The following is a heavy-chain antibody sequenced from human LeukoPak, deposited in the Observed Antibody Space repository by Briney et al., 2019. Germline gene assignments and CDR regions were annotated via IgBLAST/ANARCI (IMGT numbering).Heavy chain of an antibody. J-gene: IGHJ4*02. D-gene: IGHD1-1*01. Sequence: GGSLRLSCAACGFIFRDYSMNWVRQAPGKGLEWISYIGLSSGRTMYADSVKGRFTISGDNAKNSLYLQMNSLRVEDTAVYFCARDHNYAFDNWGQGILVTVSS. CDR1: GFIFRDYS. CDR2: IGLSSGRT. CDR3: ARDHNYAFDN. V-gene: IGHV3-48*04.